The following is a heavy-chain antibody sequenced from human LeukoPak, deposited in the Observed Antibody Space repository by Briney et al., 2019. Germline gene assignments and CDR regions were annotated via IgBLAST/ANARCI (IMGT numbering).Heavy chain of an antibody. CDR2: IYTGGST. Sequence: SETLSLTCTVSGGSISSGDYYWNWIRQPAGKGLEWIGRIYTGGSTNYNPSLKSRVTISLDTSKNQFSLKLSSVTAADTAVYYCARVVHYYYYMDVWGKGTTVTVSS. V-gene: IGHV4-61*02. CDR3: ARVVHYYYYMDV. CDR1: GGSISSGDYY. D-gene: IGHD6-6*01. J-gene: IGHJ6*03.